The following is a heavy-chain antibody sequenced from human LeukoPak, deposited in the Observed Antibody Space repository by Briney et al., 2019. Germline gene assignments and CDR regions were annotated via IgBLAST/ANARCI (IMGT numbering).Heavy chain of an antibody. CDR1: GGSISSGGYY. J-gene: IGHJ4*02. CDR3: AREARGSGQEAFDY. Sequence: SETLSLTCTVSGGSISSGGYYWSWIRQHPGKGLEWIGYIYYSGSTYYNPSLKSRVTISVDTSKNQFSLKLSSVTAADTAVYYCAREARGSGQEAFDYWGQGTLVTVSS. V-gene: IGHV4-31*03. D-gene: IGHD3-10*01. CDR2: IYYSGST.